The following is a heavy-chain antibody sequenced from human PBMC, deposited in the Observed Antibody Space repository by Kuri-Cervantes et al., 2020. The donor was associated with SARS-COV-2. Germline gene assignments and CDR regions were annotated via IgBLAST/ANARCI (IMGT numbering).Heavy chain of an antibody. CDR3: ATGWSLAI. D-gene: IGHD2-8*01. CDR2: ISGSGGST. CDR1: GFTFSSYA. J-gene: IGHJ4*02. V-gene: IGHV3-23*01. Sequence: LSLTCAASGFTFSSYAMHWVRQAPGKGLEWVSAISGSGGSTYYADSVKGRFTISRDNSKNTLYLQMNSLRAEDTAVYYCATGWSLAIWGQGTLVTVSS.